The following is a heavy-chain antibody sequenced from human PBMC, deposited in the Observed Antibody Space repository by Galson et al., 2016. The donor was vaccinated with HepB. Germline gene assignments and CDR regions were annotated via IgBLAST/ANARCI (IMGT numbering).Heavy chain of an antibody. Sequence: SLRLSCAASGFIFSNYWMTWVRQAPGKGLEWVANIHPSGDAKHYIDSVRGRFTVSRDNAKNSLYLQMNSLSADDTAMFYCARIAADGSTFDYWGQGTLVTVSS. J-gene: IGHJ4*02. D-gene: IGHD6-13*01. V-gene: IGHV3-7*03. CDR2: IHPSGDAK. CDR1: GFIFSNYW. CDR3: ARIAADGSTFDY.